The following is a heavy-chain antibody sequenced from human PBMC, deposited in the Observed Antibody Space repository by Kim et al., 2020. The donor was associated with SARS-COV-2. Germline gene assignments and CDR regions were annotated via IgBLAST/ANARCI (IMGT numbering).Heavy chain of an antibody. Sequence: SETLSLTCTVSRYSINSGYYWGWIRQPPGKGLEWIGSIHHSGSTYYNTSLKSRVTISVDTSKNQFSVNLSSVTAADTAMYYCARDSVTSTTDYWGQGTLVTVSS. CDR3: ARDSVTSTTDY. CDR2: IHHSGST. CDR1: RYSINSGYY. D-gene: IGHD5-18*01. V-gene: IGHV4-38-2*02. J-gene: IGHJ4*02.